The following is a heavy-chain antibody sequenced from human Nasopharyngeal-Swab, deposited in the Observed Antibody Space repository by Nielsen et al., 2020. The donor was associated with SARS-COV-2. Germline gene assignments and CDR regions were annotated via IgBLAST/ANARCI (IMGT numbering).Heavy chain of an antibody. CDR3: ARPQCRGGGDCHYYFDY. D-gene: IGHD2-21*02. V-gene: IGHV3-11*01. Sequence: GGSLRLSCGASGFTFSDYYMSWIRQAPGKGLEWVSYISSSGITIYYADSVKGRFTISRDNAKNSLYLQMNSLRAEDTAVYYCARPQCRGGGDCHYYFDYWGQGTLVTVSS. J-gene: IGHJ4*02. CDR1: GFTFSDYY. CDR2: ISSSGITI.